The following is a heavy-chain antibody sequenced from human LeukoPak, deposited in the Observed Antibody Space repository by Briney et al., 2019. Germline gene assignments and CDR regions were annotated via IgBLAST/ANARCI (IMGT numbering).Heavy chain of an antibody. CDR2: IWYDGSNK. J-gene: IGHJ4*02. CDR3: ARDPQRFTMIVVFTPDY. CDR1: GFSFSSYG. D-gene: IGHD3-22*01. V-gene: IGHV3-33*01. Sequence: PGRSLRLSCAASGFSFSSYGMHWVRQAPGKGLEWVAVIWYDGSNKYYADSVKGRFTISRDNSKNTLYLQLNSLRAEDTAVYYCARDPQRFTMIVVFTPDYWGQGTLVTVSS.